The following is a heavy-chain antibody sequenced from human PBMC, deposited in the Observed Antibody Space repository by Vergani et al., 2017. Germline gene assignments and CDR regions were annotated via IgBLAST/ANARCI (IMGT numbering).Heavy chain of an antibody. Sequence: EVQLLESGGGLVQPGGSLRLSCAASGFTFSSYAMSWVRQAPGKGLEWVSAISGSGGSTYYAESVKGRFTISRDNSKNTLYLQMNSLRAEDTAVYYCATKRTYYYDSSVYYYHDYWGQGTLVTVSS. CDR1: GFTFSSYA. D-gene: IGHD3-22*01. CDR3: ATKRTYYYDSSVYYYHDY. CDR2: ISGSGGST. V-gene: IGHV3-23*01. J-gene: IGHJ4*02.